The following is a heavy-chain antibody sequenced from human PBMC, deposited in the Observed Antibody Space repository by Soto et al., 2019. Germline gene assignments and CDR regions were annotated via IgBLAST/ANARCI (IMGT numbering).Heavy chain of an antibody. V-gene: IGHV1-69*01. D-gene: IGHD3-22*01. CDR2: IIPIFGTA. CDR1: GGTFSTYA. CDR3: ARIRADSSGPFDY. J-gene: IGHJ4*02. Sequence: SVKDSCKASGGTFSTYAISWVRQAPGQGLEWMGGIIPIFGTANYAQKFQGRVTITADESTSTAYMELSSLRSEDTAVYYCARIRADSSGPFDYWGLGTLVTVSS.